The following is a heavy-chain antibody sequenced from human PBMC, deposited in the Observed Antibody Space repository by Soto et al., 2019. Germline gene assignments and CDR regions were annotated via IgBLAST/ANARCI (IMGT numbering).Heavy chain of an antibody. J-gene: IGHJ4*02. D-gene: IGHD6-6*01. V-gene: IGHV4-39*01. Sequence: PSETLSLTCTVSDGSISTSSYYWGWIRQSPGKGLEWIGTIFYTGRTYYNPSLESRVTLSVDTSKNQFSLRLTSVTAADTAVYYCARSTIAPRLFMFPFDSWGQGTLVTVSS. CDR2: IFYTGRT. CDR1: DGSISTSSYY. CDR3: ARSTIAPRLFMFPFDS.